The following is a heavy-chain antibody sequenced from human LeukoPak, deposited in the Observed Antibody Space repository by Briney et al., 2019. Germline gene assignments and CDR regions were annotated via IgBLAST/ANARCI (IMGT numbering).Heavy chain of an antibody. V-gene: IGHV4-59*01. J-gene: IGHJ4*02. CDR3: ARERKAAADFDY. CDR2: IYYSGST. CDR1: GGSISSYY. Sequence: PSETLSLTCTVSGGSISSYYWSWIRQPPGKGLEWIGYIYYSGSTNYNPSLKSRVTISVDTSKNQFSLKLSSVTAADTAVYYCARERKAAADFDYWGQGTLVTVSS. D-gene: IGHD6-13*01.